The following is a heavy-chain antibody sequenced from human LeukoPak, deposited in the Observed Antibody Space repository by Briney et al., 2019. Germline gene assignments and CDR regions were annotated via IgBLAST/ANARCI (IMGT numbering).Heavy chain of an antibody. CDR3: AARNYDILTGLVDY. J-gene: IGHJ4*02. CDR2: IVVGSGNT. D-gene: IGHD3-9*01. CDR1: GFTFTSSA. Sequence: SVKVSCKASGFTFTSSAMQWVRQARGQRLEWIGWIVVGSGNTNYAQKFQERVTITRDMSTSTDYMELSSLRSEDTAVYYCAARNYDILTGLVDYWGQGTLVTVSS. V-gene: IGHV1-58*02.